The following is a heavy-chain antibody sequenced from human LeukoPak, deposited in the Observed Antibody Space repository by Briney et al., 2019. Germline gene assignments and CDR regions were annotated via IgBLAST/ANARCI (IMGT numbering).Heavy chain of an antibody. D-gene: IGHD2-2*01. CDR2: ISNNGDTI. V-gene: IGHV3-48*03. CDR3: ARWYCSSTNCHSYYYGMDV. J-gene: IGHJ6*02. CDR1: GFTFSSYE. Sequence: GGSLRLSCAASGFTFSSYEMNWVRQAPGKGLEWVSFISNNGDTITYVDSVKGRFTISRDNAKNSLYLQMNSLRAEDTAVYYCARWYCSSTNCHSYYYGMDVWGQGTTVTVTS.